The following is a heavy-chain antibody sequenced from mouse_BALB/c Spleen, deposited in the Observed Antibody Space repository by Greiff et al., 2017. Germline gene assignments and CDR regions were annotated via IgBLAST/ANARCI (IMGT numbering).Heavy chain of an antibody. CDR3: AKHPDYYGSSYGKIYAMDY. Sequence: VKVEESGPGLVAPSQSLSITCTVSGFSLTDYGVSWIRQPPGKGLEWLGVIWGGGSTYYNSALKSRLSISKDNSKSQVFLKMNSLQTDDTAMYYCAKHPDYYGSSYGKIYAMDYWGQGTSVTVSS. CDR1: GFSLTDYG. D-gene: IGHD1-1*01. CDR2: IWGGGST. J-gene: IGHJ4*01. V-gene: IGHV2-6-5*01.